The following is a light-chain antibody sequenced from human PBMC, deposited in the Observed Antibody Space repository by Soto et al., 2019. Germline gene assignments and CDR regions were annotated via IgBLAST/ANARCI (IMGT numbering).Light chain of an antibody. CDR1: QGISSA. V-gene: IGKV1-13*02. Sequence: AIQLTQSPSSLSASVGDRVTITCRASQGISSALAWYQQKPGKAPKLLIYDASSLESGVPSRFSGGGSGTDFTLTISSLQPEDFATYYCQQFNSYPQYTFGQGTKLEIK. J-gene: IGKJ2*01. CDR3: QQFNSYPQYT. CDR2: DAS.